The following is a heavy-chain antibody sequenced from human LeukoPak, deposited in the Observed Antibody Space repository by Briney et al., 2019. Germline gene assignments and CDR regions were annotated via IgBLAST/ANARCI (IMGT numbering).Heavy chain of an antibody. D-gene: IGHD1-26*01. CDR3: AREGVIVGARYYYGTDV. CDR2: ISAYNGNT. CDR1: GYTFTSYG. Sequence: ASVKVSCKASGYTFTSYGISWVRQAPGQGLEWIGWISAYNGNTNYAQKLQGRVTMTTDTSTSTAYMELRSLRSDDTAVYYCAREGVIVGARYYYGTDVWGQGTTVTVSS. J-gene: IGHJ6*02. V-gene: IGHV1-18*01.